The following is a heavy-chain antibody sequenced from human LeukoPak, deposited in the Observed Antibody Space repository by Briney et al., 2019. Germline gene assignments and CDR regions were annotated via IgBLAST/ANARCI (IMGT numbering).Heavy chain of an antibody. Sequence: PGGSLRLSCAASGFTFSSYAMSWVRQAPGKGLEWVSAISGSGGSTYYADSVKGRFTISRDNSKNTLYLQMNSLRAEDTAVYYCAKPPFNYYDSSGYSENLYYFDYWGQGTLVTVSS. CDR1: GFTFSSYA. CDR2: ISGSGGST. CDR3: AKPPFNYYDSSGYSENLYYFDY. J-gene: IGHJ4*02. V-gene: IGHV3-23*01. D-gene: IGHD3-22*01.